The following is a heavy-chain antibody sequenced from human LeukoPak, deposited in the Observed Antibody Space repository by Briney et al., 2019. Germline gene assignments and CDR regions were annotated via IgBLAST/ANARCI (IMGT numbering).Heavy chain of an antibody. CDR1: GFTFVTYA. CDR3: AKARYYGSGSYYLHFDY. D-gene: IGHD3-10*01. Sequence: GGSLRLSCAASGFTFVTYAMSWVRQAPGKGLEWVSSISGSGDSTYFADSVKGRFTISRDNSKNTLYLQMNSLRAGDTATYYCAKARYYGSGSYYLHFDYWGQGTLVTVSS. J-gene: IGHJ4*02. V-gene: IGHV3-23*01. CDR2: ISGSGDST.